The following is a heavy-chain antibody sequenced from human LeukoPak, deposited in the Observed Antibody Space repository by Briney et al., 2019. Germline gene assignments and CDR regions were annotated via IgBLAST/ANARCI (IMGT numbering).Heavy chain of an antibody. CDR2: INHSGST. CDR1: GGSFSGYY. V-gene: IGHV4-34*01. CDR3: ASTGIAVPY. D-gene: IGHD6-19*01. J-gene: IGHJ4*02. Sequence: SETLSLTCAVYGGSFSGYYWSWIRQPPGKGLEWIGEINHSGSTNYNPSLKSRVTISVDTSKNQFSLKLSSVTAADTAVYYCASTGIAVPYWSQGTLVTVSS.